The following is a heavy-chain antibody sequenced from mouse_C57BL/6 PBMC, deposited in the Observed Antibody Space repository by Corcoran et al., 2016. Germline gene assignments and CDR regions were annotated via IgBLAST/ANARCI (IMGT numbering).Heavy chain of an antibody. J-gene: IGHJ4*01. V-gene: IGHV1-26*01. CDR2: INPNNGGT. CDR3: ARGGYYGSPHAMDY. CDR1: GYTFTDYY. Sequence: EVQLQQSGPELVKPGASVKISCKASGYTFTDYYMNWVKQSHGKSLEWIGDINPNNGGTSYNQKFKGKATLTVDKSSSTAYMELRSLTSEDSAVYYCARGGYYGSPHAMDYWGQGTSVTVSS. D-gene: IGHD1-1*01.